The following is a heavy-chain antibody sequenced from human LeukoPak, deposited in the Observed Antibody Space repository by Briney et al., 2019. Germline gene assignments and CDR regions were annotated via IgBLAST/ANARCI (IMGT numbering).Heavy chain of an antibody. CDR1: GYTFTSYD. Sequence: ASVKVSCKASGYTFTSYDINWVRQATGQGLEWMGWMNPNSGNTGYAQKFQGRVTMTRNTSISTAYMELSSLRSEDTAVYYCAMTNLRPGHPADYYYYYGMDVWGQGTTVTVSS. CDR3: AMTNLRPGHPADYYYYYGMDV. D-gene: IGHD2-2*01. J-gene: IGHJ6*02. CDR2: MNPNSGNT. V-gene: IGHV1-8*01.